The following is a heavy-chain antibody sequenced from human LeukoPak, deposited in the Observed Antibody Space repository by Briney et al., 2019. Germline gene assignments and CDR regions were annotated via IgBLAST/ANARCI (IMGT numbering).Heavy chain of an antibody. J-gene: IGHJ4*02. CDR3: ARYCSGGNCYSGLVY. D-gene: IGHD2-15*01. Sequence: GGSLRLSCAASGFTFSTYAMTWVRQAPGRGLEWVSTIRGSGGSTYYADFVKGRFTISRDISKNTVYLQMNNLRAEDTAVYYCARYCSGGNCYSGLVYGGQGTLVAVSS. CDR2: IRGSGGST. V-gene: IGHV3-23*01. CDR1: GFTFSTYA.